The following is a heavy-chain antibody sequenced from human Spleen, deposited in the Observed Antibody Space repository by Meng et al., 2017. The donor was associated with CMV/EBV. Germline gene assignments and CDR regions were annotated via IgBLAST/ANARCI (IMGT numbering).Heavy chain of an antibody. CDR2: INHNGGI. CDR3: ADWNYSWGFDY. V-gene: IGHV4-34*01. D-gene: IGHD1-7*01. Sequence: SETLSLTCAVYGGPFSGYYWSWIRQPPGKGLEWIGEINHNGGINYSPSLKSRVTISVDTSKNQFSLKLSSVTAADTAVYYCADWNYSWGFDYWGQGTLVTVSS. CDR1: GGPFSGYY. J-gene: IGHJ4*02.